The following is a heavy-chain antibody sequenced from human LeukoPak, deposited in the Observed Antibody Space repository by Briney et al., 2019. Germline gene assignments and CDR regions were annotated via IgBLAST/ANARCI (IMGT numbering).Heavy chain of an antibody. CDR3: AGSSVIGLDY. D-gene: IGHD4-11*01. CDR2: INHRGST. J-gene: IGHJ4*02. CDR1: GGSFSDYY. Sequence: SETLSLTRAVYGGSFSDYYWSWVRQPPGKGLEWIGEINHRGSTNYNPSLKSRVTISVDTSKNQFSLKLTSVTAADTAVYYCAGSSVIGLDYWGQGTLVTVSS. V-gene: IGHV4-34*01.